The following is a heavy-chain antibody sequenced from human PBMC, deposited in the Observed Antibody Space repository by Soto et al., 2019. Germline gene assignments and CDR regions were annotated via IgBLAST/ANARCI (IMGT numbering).Heavy chain of an antibody. CDR1: GFTFSSHW. J-gene: IGHJ4*03. Sequence: GGSLRLSCAASGFTFSSHWMNWVRQAPGKGLVWVSRISGDGRTTSHADSVKGQFTISRDNAKNTLYLQVNSLRVEDTAVYYCARGVPNCSSSSCYFDFWGQGILVTVSS. CDR2: ISGDGRTT. V-gene: IGHV3-74*01. D-gene: IGHD2-2*01. CDR3: ARGVPNCSSSSCYFDF.